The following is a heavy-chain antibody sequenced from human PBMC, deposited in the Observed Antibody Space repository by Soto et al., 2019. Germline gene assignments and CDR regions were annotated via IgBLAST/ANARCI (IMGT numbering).Heavy chain of an antibody. Sequence: SVKVSCKASGGTFSSYAISWVRQAPGQGLEWMGGIIPIFGTANYAQKFQGRVTITADESTSTAYMELSSLRSEDTAVYYCARRSSTGYSSSGRLDYWGQGTLVTVSS. CDR1: GGTFSSYA. CDR3: ARRSSTGYSSSGRLDY. D-gene: IGHD6-13*01. V-gene: IGHV1-69*13. CDR2: IIPIFGTA. J-gene: IGHJ4*02.